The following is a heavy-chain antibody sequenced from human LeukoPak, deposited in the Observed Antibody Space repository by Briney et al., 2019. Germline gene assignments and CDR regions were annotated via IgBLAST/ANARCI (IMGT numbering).Heavy chain of an antibody. CDR2: INHSGST. CDR3: ARGGVVVPPAIVN. D-gene: IGHD2-2*02. J-gene: IGHJ4*02. V-gene: IGHV4-34*01. CDR1: GGSFSGYY. Sequence: SETLSLTCAVYGGSFSGYYWSWIRQPPGNGLEWIGEINHSGSTNYNPSLKSRVTISVDMSKNQFSLKLSSVTAADTAVYYCARGGVVVPPAIVNWGQGTLVTVSS.